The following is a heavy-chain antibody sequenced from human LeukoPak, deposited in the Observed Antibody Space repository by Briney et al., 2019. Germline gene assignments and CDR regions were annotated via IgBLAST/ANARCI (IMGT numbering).Heavy chain of an antibody. Sequence: SETLSLTCTVSGGSISSGSYYWSWIRQPAGKGLEWIGRIYTSGSTNYNPSLKSRVTISVDTSKNQFSLKLSSVTAADTAVYYCARDRSGYDLFDYWGQGTLVTVSS. CDR1: GGSISSGSYY. CDR3: ARDRSGYDLFDY. J-gene: IGHJ4*02. V-gene: IGHV4-61*02. D-gene: IGHD5-12*01. CDR2: IYTSGST.